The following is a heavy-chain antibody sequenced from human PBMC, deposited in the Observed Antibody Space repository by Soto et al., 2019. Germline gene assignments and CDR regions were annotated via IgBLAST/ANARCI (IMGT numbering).Heavy chain of an antibody. V-gene: IGHV3-23*01. CDR2: IGGSGGST. Sequence: EVQLLESGGGLVQPGGSLRLSCAASGFTFTSNAMSWVRQAPGKGLAWVSTIGGSGGSTYYADSVEGRFTVSRDNSRNTLYLVVNSLRAEDTAVYYCAKIPLEWLNVVTAIRFNYSDYWGQEPLVTVSS. CDR1: GFTFTSNA. CDR3: AKIPLEWLNVVTAIRFNYSDY. J-gene: IGHJ4*02. D-gene: IGHD2-21*02.